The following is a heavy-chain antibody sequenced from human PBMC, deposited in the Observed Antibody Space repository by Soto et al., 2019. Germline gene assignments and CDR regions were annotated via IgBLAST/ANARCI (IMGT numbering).Heavy chain of an antibody. Sequence: GASLKISCRTSGYRFTSYGIAWVRHMPGKGLEWMGIIFPSDSDTRYSPSFQGQVTISADRSTSTVFLQWASLKASDTAVYFCARKDKSGYFNWFDPWGQGTLVTVS. CDR1: GYRFTSYG. D-gene: IGHD3-22*01. CDR2: IFPSDSDT. V-gene: IGHV5-51*01. J-gene: IGHJ5*02. CDR3: ARKDKSGYFNWFDP.